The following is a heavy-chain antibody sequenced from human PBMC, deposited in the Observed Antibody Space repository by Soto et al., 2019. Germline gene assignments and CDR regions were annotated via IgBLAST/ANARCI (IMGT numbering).Heavy chain of an antibody. CDR3: ERGSFWSGTSWFDP. Sequence: GASVKVSCKASGYTFTSYGISWARQAPGQGLEWMGWISAYNGNTNYAQKLQGRVTMTTDTSTSTAYMELRSLRSDDTAVYYCERGSFWSGTSWFDPWGQGTLVTVSS. CDR1: GYTFTSYG. J-gene: IGHJ5*02. D-gene: IGHD3-3*01. CDR2: ISAYNGNT. V-gene: IGHV1-18*01.